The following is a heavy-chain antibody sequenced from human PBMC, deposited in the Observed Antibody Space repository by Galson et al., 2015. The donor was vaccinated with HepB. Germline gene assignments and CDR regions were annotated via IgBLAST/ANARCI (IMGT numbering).Heavy chain of an antibody. CDR1: GFTFSSYS. D-gene: IGHD2-21*02. CDR3: AREIARAVVVTAILTTHNWFDP. J-gene: IGHJ5*02. V-gene: IGHV3-48*04. CDR2: ISSSSSTI. Sequence: TLRLSCAASGFTFSSYSMNWVRQAPGKGLEWVSYISSSSSTIYYADSVKGRFTISRDNAKNSLYLQMSSLRAEDTAVYYCAREIARAVVVTAILTTHNWFDPWGQGTLVTVSS.